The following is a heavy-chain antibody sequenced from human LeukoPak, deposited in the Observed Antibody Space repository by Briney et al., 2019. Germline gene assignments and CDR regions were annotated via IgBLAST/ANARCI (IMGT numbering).Heavy chain of an antibody. Sequence: SETLSLTCTVSGGSISSYYWSWIRQPAGKGLEWIGRIYTSGSTNYNPSLKSRVTISVDTSKNHFSLKLTSVTAADTAVYYCARTDSSGWWFYFDYWGQGTLVTVSS. CDR1: GGSISSYY. D-gene: IGHD6-19*01. J-gene: IGHJ4*02. V-gene: IGHV4-4*07. CDR3: ARTDSSGWWFYFDY. CDR2: IYTSGST.